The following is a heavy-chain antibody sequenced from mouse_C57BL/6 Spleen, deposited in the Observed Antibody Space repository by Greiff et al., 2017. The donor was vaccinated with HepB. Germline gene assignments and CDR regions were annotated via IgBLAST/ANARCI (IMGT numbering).Heavy chain of an antibody. J-gene: IGHJ2*01. CDR2: IDPENGDT. D-gene: IGHD4-1*01. CDR3: TTLGHGGPYFDY. V-gene: IGHV14-4*01. Sequence: VQLKESGAELVRPGASVKLSCTASGFNIKDDYMHWVKQRPEQGLEWIGWIDPENGDTEYASKFQGKATITADTSSNTAYLQLSSLTSEDTAVYYCTTLGHGGPYFDYWGQGTTLTVSS. CDR1: GFNIKDDY.